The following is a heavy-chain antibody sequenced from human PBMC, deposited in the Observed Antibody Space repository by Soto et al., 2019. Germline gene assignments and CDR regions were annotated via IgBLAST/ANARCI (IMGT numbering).Heavy chain of an antibody. J-gene: IGHJ6*02. Sequence: SETLSLTCTVSGGYISSYYWSWIRQPPGKGLEWIGYIYYSGSTNYNPSLKSRVTISVDTSKNQFSLRLSSVTAADTAVYYCARDYYTGYYYYYGMDVWGQGATVTVSS. D-gene: IGHD3-3*01. V-gene: IGHV4-59*01. CDR1: GGYISSYY. CDR3: ARDYYTGYYYYYGMDV. CDR2: IYYSGST.